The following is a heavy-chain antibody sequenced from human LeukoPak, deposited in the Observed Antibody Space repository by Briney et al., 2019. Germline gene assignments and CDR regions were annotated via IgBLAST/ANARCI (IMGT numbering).Heavy chain of an antibody. J-gene: IGHJ6*02. CDR1: GFTFSSYS. V-gene: IGHV3-21*01. CDR2: ISSSSSYI. CDR3: ARDPTDYADYYYYGMDV. D-gene: IGHD4-17*01. Sequence: GGSLRLSCAASGFTFSSYSMNWVRQAPGKGLGWVSSISSSSSYIYYADSVKGRFTISRDNAKNSLYLQMNSLRAEDTAVYYCARDPTDYADYYYYGMDVWGQGTTVTVSS.